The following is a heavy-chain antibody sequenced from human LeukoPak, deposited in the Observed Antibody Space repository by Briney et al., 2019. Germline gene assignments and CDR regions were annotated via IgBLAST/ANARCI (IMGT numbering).Heavy chain of an antibody. D-gene: IGHD3-9*01. CDR3: AKDMGYDILTTNTGFDY. V-gene: IGHV3-9*01. J-gene: IGHJ4*02. CDR1: GFTFDDYA. Sequence: GGSLRLSCAASGFTFDDYAMHWVRQAPGKGLEWVSGISWNSGSIAYADSVKGRFTISRDNAKNSLYLQMNSLRAKDTALYYCAKDMGYDILTTNTGFDYWGQGILVTVSS. CDR2: ISWNSGSI.